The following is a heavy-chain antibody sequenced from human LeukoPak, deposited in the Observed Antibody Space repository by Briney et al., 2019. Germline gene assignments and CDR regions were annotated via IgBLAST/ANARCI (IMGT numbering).Heavy chain of an antibody. J-gene: IGHJ6*03. CDR2: INHSGST. V-gene: IGHV4-34*01. CDR1: GGSFSGYY. D-gene: IGHD3-3*01. Sequence: NPSETLSLTCAVYGGSFSGYYWSWIRQPPGKGLEWIGEINHSGSTNYNPSLKSRVTISVDTSKNQFSLKLSSVTAADTAVYYCAKGGDLRFLEWLDYYYYMDVWGKGTTVTVSS. CDR3: AKGGDLRFLEWLDYYYYMDV.